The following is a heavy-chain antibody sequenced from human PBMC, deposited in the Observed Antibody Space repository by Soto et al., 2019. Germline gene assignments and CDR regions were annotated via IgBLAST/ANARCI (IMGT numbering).Heavy chain of an antibody. J-gene: IGHJ6*02. CDR1: GFTFSTYS. V-gene: IGHV3-48*01. CDR2: ISSSSSTI. CDR3: AKGRSYYYYYGVDV. Sequence: GGSLRLSCAASGFTFSTYSMNWVRQAPWKGLEWVSYISSSSSTIFYTDSVKGRFTVSRDNAKNSLYLQMNSLRAEDTALYYCAKGRSYYYYYGVDVWGQGTTVTVSS.